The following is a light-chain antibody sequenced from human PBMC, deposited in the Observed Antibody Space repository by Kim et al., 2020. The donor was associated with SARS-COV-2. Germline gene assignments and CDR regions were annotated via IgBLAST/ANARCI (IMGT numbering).Light chain of an antibody. CDR1: NIGSKS. J-gene: IGLJ2*01. Sequence: ARGKTARITCGGNNIGSKSVHWYQQKPGQAPVLVIYYDSDRPSGIPERFSGSNSGNTATLTISRVEAGDEADYYCQVWDSSSDRGVFGGGTKLTVL. V-gene: IGLV3-21*04. CDR2: YDS. CDR3: QVWDSSSDRGV.